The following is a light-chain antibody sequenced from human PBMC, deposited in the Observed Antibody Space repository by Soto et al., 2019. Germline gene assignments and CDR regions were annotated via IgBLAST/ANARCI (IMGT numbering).Light chain of an antibody. V-gene: IGLV2-14*01. CDR3: SSYTSSSPH. CDR1: SSDVGGYNY. J-gene: IGLJ1*01. CDR2: DVS. Sequence: QSALTQPASVSGSPGQSITISCTGTSSDVGGYNYVSWYQQHPGKAPKLMIYDVSNRPSGVSNRFSGSKSGNTASLTISWLQAEYEAEYYCSSYTSSSPHFGTGTKLTVL.